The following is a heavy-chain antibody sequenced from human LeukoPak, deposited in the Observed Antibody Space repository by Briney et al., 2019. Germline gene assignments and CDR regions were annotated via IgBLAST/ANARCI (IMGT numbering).Heavy chain of an antibody. Sequence: GGSLRLSCAASGFTFSSYGMHWVRQAPGKGLEWVAVISYDGSNKYYADSVKGRFTISRDNSKNTLYLQMNSLRAEDTAVYYCAREFARVYVYYFDSWGQGTLVTVSS. CDR2: ISYDGSNK. V-gene: IGHV3-30*03. J-gene: IGHJ4*02. D-gene: IGHD3-16*01. CDR1: GFTFSSYG. CDR3: AREFARVYVYYFDS.